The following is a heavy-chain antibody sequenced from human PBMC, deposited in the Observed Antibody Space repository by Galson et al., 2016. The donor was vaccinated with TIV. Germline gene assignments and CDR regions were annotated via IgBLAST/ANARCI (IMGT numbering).Heavy chain of an antibody. J-gene: IGHJ4*02. CDR3: ARYLRSSNFDY. Sequence: SLRLSCAASGFSFSNAWMSWVRQAPGKGLEWVANIKQDGGEKYYVDSVKGRFTISRDNAKNSLYLQMNSLRAEDTAVYYCARYLRSSNFDYWGQGTLVTVSS. CDR2: IKQDGGEK. CDR1: GFSFSNAW. V-gene: IGHV3-7*01.